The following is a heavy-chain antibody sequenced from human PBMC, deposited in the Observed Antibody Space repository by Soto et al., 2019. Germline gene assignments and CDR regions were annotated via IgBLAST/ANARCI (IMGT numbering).Heavy chain of an antibody. D-gene: IGHD1-26*01. CDR1: GGSISSGGYY. CDR3: ARWEDEGYDGVDV. V-gene: IGHV4-31*03. CDR2: IYYSGST. Sequence: QVQLQESGPGLVKPSQTLSLTCTVSGGSISSGGYYWSWIRQHPGKGLEWIGHIYYSGSTYYNPSLKSRVTISVDTSKNQFSLKLSSVTAADTAVYYCARWEDEGYDGVDVWGQGTTVTVSS. J-gene: IGHJ6*02.